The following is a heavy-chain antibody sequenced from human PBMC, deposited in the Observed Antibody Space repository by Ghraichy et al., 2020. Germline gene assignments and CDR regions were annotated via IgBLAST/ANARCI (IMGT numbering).Heavy chain of an antibody. Sequence: LSLTCVGSGFTLSGYSMNWVRKAPGKVLEWISYIPSSSKFISYADSVKGRFTVSRDSAQNALYLQVKSLRDEDTAVYYCARGSRVVRYYYYDGMDVWGQGTTVTVSS. D-gene: IGHD2-21*01. V-gene: IGHV3-48*02. CDR1: GFTLSGYS. CDR3: ARGSRVVRYYYYDGMDV. J-gene: IGHJ6*02. CDR2: IPSSSKFI.